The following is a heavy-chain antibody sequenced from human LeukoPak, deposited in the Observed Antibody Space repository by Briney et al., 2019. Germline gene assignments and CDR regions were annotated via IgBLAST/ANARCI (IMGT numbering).Heavy chain of an antibody. CDR1: GGTFSSYA. J-gene: IGHJ6*02. Sequence: SVKVSCKASGGTFSSYAISWVRQAPGQGLEWMGRIIPILGIANYAQKFQGRVTITADKSTSTAYMELSSLRSEDTAVYYCARTAYCGGDCLSPSYYYYYGMDVWGQGTTVTVSS. V-gene: IGHV1-69*04. CDR3: ARTAYCGGDCLSPSYYYYYGMDV. CDR2: IIPILGIA. D-gene: IGHD2-21*02.